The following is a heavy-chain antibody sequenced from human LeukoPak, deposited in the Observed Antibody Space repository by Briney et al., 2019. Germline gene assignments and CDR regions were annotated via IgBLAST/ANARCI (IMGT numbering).Heavy chain of an antibody. CDR1: GGSISSYY. D-gene: IGHD6-19*01. Sequence: SETLSLTCTVSGGSISSYYWSWIRQPPGKGLEWIGYIYYSGSTNYNPSLKSRVTISVDTSKNQFSLKLSSVTAADTAVYYCALIAVAGTRDYWGQGTLVTVSS. CDR3: ALIAVAGTRDY. CDR2: IYYSGST. V-gene: IGHV4-59*12. J-gene: IGHJ4*02.